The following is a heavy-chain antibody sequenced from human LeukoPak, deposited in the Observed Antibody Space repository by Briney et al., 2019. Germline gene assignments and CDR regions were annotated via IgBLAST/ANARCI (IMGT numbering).Heavy chain of an antibody. CDR2: ISGSGDST. D-gene: IGHD6-13*01. V-gene: IGHV3-23*01. CDR3: ARTIAAAGLRVFDY. Sequence: GGSLRLSCAASGFTFRSYAMNWVRQAPGKGLEWVSAISGSGDSTYYADSVKGRFTISRDNAKNSLYLQMNSLRAEDTAVYYCARTIAAAGLRVFDYWGQGTLVTVSS. CDR1: GFTFRSYA. J-gene: IGHJ4*02.